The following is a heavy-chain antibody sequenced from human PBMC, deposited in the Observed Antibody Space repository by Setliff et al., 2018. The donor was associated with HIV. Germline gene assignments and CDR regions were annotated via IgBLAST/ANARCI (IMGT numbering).Heavy chain of an antibody. Sequence: PSETLSLTCTVSGGSISSSSYYWGWIRQPPGKGLEWIADINHRTNSNYNPSLKSRVTISVDTSKNQFSLNLTSVTAADTALYFCARGVYGGTYSWFDSWGQGSLVTVSS. D-gene: IGHD4-17*01. V-gene: IGHV4-61*05. J-gene: IGHJ5*01. CDR3: ARGVYGGTYSWFDS. CDR2: INHRTNS. CDR1: GGSISSSSYY.